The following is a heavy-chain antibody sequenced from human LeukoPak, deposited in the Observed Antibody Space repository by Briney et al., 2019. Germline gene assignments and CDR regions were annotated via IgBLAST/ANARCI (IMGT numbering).Heavy chain of an antibody. D-gene: IGHD3-3*01. CDR2: INHSGDT. J-gene: IGHJ6*02. CDR1: GGSFSSYY. Sequence: ETLSLTCAVYGGSFSSYYWTWIRQPPGKGLEWIGEINHSGDTSYNPSLTSRVTMSVDTSKNQFSLKLSSVTAADTAVYYCARDEPRPRFYYYYYGMDVWGQGTTVTVSS. CDR3: ARDEPRPRFYYYYYGMDV. V-gene: IGHV4-34*01.